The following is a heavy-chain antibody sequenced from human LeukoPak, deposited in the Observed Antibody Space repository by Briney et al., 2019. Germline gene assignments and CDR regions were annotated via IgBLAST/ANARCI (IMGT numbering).Heavy chain of an antibody. Sequence: PGGSLRLSCAGSGFTFSSCWMHWVRQAPGKGLVWVSRIKSDGSDTNYADSVKGRFTISRDNAKNTLYLQMNSLRAEDTAVYYCVRGVGYWGQGTLVTVSS. CDR3: VRGVGY. CDR1: GFTFSSCW. CDR2: IKSDGSDT. V-gene: IGHV3-74*01. J-gene: IGHJ4*02.